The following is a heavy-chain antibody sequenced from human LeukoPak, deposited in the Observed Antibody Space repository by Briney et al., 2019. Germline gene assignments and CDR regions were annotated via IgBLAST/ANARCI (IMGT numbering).Heavy chain of an antibody. D-gene: IGHD3-22*01. CDR1: GFTFSSYW. J-gene: IGHJ4*02. Sequence: GGSLRLSCAASGFTFSSYWMSRVRQASGKGLEWVSYISSSGSTIYYADSVKGRFTISRDNAKNSLYLQMNILRAEDTAVYYCARRYYYDSSPIDYWGQGTLVTVSS. CDR3: ARRYYYDSSPIDY. CDR2: ISSSGSTI. V-gene: IGHV3-48*04.